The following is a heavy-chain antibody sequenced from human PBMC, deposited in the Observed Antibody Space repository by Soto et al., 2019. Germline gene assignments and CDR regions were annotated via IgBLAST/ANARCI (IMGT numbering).Heavy chain of an antibody. CDR2: ISYDGSNK. Sequence: QVQLVESGGGVVQPGRSLRLSCAASGFTFSSYAMHWVRQAPGKGLEWVAVISYDGSNKYYADSVKGRFTISRDNSKNTLYLQMNSLRAEDTAVYYCARGPGPYYYYGMAVWGQGTRSPSP. CDR1: GFTFSSYA. J-gene: IGHJ6*02. CDR3: ARGPGPYYYYGMAV. V-gene: IGHV3-30-3*01.